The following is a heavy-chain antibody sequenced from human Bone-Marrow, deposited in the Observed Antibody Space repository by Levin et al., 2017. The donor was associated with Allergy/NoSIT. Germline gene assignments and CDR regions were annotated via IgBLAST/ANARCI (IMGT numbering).Heavy chain of an antibody. CDR1: GFIFDDYT. J-gene: IGHJ4*02. Sequence: GSLRLSCAASGFIFDDYTMHWVRQAPGKGLEWVSLISWDGHSTNYADSVKGRFTISRDQSKNSLYLQMNRLRTEDTALYYCAKDMDIYGTGFNFDYWGQGTLVTVSS. CDR3: AKDMDIYGTGFNFDY. V-gene: IGHV3-43*01. CDR2: ISWDGHST. D-gene: IGHD6-25*01.